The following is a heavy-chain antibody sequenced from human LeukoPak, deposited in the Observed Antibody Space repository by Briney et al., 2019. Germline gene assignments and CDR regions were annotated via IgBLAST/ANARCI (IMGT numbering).Heavy chain of an antibody. V-gene: IGHV4-61*01. CDR3: AGSTSCYGRLCAFDI. CDR2: IYYSGST. J-gene: IGHJ3*02. D-gene: IGHD2-2*01. Sequence: SETLSLTCTVSGGSISSSSYYWSWIRQPPGKGLEWIGYIYYSGSTNYNPSLKSRVTISVDTSKNQFSLKLSSVTAADTAVYYCAGSTSCYGRLCAFDIWGQGTMVTVSS. CDR1: GGSISSSSYY.